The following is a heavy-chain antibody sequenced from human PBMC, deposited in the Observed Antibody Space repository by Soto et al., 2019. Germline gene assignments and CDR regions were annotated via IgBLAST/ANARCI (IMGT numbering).Heavy chain of an antibody. CDR1: GFTFSRYA. D-gene: IGHD6-19*01. CDR2: IWYDGSNK. J-gene: IGHJ4*02. V-gene: IGHV3-33*01. Sequence: PGGSLRLSCAASGFTFSRYAIHWVRQAPGKGLEWVAVIWYDGSNKYYADSVKGRFTISRDNSKNTLYLQMNSLRAEDTAVYYCAREGYTSGWYYFDCWGQGALVTSPQ. CDR3: AREGYTSGWYYFDC.